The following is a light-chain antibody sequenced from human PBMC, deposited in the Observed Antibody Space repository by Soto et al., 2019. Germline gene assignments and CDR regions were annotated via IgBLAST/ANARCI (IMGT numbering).Light chain of an antibody. V-gene: IGKV1-27*01. CDR3: QKYDTVPWT. Sequence: DIQITQSPSSLPASVGDRVTITCRASQGIGKYLLWYQQKPGRVPKLLIYGASTLHSGVPSRFSGSGSGTYFTLTITSLQPEDFATYYCQKYDTVPWTFGQGTKVEIK. CDR2: GAS. CDR1: QGIGKY. J-gene: IGKJ1*01.